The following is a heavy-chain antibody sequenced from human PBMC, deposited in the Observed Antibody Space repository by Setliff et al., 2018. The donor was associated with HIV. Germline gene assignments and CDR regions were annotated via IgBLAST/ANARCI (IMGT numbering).Heavy chain of an antibody. CDR2: MNPNSGGT. CDR3: ARDFPSPDYSSSWAHLYYHYGMDV. V-gene: IGHV1-2*02. D-gene: IGHD6-13*01. J-gene: IGHJ6*02. Sequence: ASVKVSCKASGYTFTSYDINWVRQATGQGLEWMGWMNPNSGGTNYAQKFQGRVTMTRDTSISTAYMELSRLRSDDTAVYYCARDFPSPDYSSSWAHLYYHYGMDVWGQGTTVTVSS. CDR1: GYTFTSYD.